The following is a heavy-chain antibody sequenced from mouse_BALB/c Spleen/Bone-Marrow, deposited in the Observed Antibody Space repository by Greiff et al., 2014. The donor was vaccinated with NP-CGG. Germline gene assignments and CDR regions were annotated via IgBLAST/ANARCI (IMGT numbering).Heavy chain of an antibody. J-gene: IGHJ2*01. Sequence: QVQLKQSGAELVRPGTSVEVSCKASGYAFPNYLVGWVKQRPGQGLEWIGMINPGSGGTNYNEKFKGKATLTADKSSSTAYMQLSSLTSDDSAVYFCARRDGSYFDYWGQGATLTVSS. CDR3: ARRDGSYFDY. CDR1: GYAFPNYL. V-gene: IGHV1-54*01. D-gene: IGHD3-3*01. CDR2: INPGSGGT.